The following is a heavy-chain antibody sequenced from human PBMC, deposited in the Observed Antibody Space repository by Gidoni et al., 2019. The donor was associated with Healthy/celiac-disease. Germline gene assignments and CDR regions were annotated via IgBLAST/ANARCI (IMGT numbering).Heavy chain of an antibody. Sequence: EVQLVESGGGLVKPGGSLGLSCAPSGFPFRSYSMNWVRQAPGKGLEWVSSISSSSSYIYYADSVKGRFTISRDNAKNSLYLQMNSLRAEDTAVYYCARDRKGGYDNGELEYYFEYWGQGTLVTVSS. V-gene: IGHV3-21*01. CDR2: ISSSSSYI. CDR1: GFPFRSYS. J-gene: IGHJ4*02. CDR3: ARDRKGGYDNGELEYYFEY. D-gene: IGHD5-12*01.